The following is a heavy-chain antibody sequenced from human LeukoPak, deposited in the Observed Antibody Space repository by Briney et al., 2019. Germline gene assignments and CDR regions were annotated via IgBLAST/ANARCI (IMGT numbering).Heavy chain of an antibody. CDR1: GFTFSSYG. V-gene: IGHV3-30*18. Sequence: GGPLRLSCAASGFTFSSYGMHWVRQAPGKGLEWVAVISYDGSNKYYADSVKGRFTISRDNSKNTLYLQMNSLRAEDTAVYYCAKDRGGRGYSGYGDYWGQGTLVTVSS. CDR3: AKDRGGRGYSGYGDY. D-gene: IGHD5-12*01. CDR2: ISYDGSNK. J-gene: IGHJ4*02.